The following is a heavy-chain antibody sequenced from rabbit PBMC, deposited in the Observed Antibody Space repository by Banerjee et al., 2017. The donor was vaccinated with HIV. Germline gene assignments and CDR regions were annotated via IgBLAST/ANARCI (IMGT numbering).Heavy chain of an antibody. Sequence: QQQLEESGGGLVKPGGTLTLTCKASGIDFNNYYYMCWVRQAPGKGPEWIACIYNGDGSTYYASWVNGRFTISRSTSLTTVTLQMTSLTAADTATYFCARDGAGDTAANYVTMALWGQGTLVTVS. CDR3: ARDGAGDTAANYVTMAL. V-gene: IGHV1S43*01. D-gene: IGHD5-1*01. J-gene: IGHJ4*01. CDR1: GIDFNNYYY. CDR2: IYNGDGST.